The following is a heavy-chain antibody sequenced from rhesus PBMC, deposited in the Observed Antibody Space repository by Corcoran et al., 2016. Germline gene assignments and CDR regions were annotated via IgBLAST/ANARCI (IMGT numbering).Heavy chain of an antibody. Sequence: QVQLQESGPGVVKPSETLSLTCAVSGYSISSGYDWSWILQPPGKGLEWIGYISGSSGSPNYNPSLKNRVTISKDTSKNQCSLKLSSVTDADTAVYYCAGHIAAGLAFDFWGQGLRVTVSS. CDR2: ISGSSGSP. CDR1: GYSISSGYD. D-gene: IGHD6-13*01. CDR3: AGHIAAGLAFDF. J-gene: IGHJ3*01. V-gene: IGHV4-76*01.